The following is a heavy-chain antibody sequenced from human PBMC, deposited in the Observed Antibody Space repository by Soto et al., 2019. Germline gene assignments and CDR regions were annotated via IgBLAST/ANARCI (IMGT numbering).Heavy chain of an antibody. Sequence: QVQLVQSGAEVKKPGSSVKVSCKASGGTFSSYTISWVRQAPGQGLEWMGRIIPILGIANYAQKFQGRVTITADKSTSTADMELSSLRAEDTAVYCCARDDGEITFGGVFIPYGMDVWGQGTTVTVSS. J-gene: IGHJ6*02. CDR1: GGTFSSYT. CDR2: IIPILGIA. V-gene: IGHV1-69*08. CDR3: ARDDGEITFGGVFIPYGMDV. D-gene: IGHD3-16*01.